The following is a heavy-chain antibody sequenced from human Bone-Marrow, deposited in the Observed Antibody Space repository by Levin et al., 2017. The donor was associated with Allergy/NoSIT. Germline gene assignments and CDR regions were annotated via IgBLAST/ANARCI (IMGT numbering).Heavy chain of an antibody. CDR3: ARSMTAGGTLYFDY. CDR1: GYTFTGYY. D-gene: IGHD6-13*01. V-gene: IGHV1-2*02. CDR2: INPNTGAT. Sequence: GASVKVSCKASGYTFTGYYIHWVRQAPGQGLEWMGLINPNTGATQYAQKFQGRVTMTRDTSIVTTYMELRSLGSDDTAVYYCARSMTAGGTLYFDYWGQGSLVTVSS. J-gene: IGHJ4*02.